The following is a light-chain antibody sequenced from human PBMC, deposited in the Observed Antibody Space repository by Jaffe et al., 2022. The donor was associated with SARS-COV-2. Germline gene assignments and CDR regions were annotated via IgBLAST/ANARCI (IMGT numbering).Light chain of an antibody. V-gene: IGKV3-20*01. CDR3: QQYGSSLLT. Sequence: EIVLTQSPGTLSLSQGERATLSCRASQSVSSNDLAWYQQKPGQAPRLLIYGASSRATGIPDRFSGSGSGTDFTLTISRLEPGDVAIYYCQQYGSSLLTFGGGTKVEIK. CDR2: GAS. J-gene: IGKJ4*01. CDR1: QSVSSND.